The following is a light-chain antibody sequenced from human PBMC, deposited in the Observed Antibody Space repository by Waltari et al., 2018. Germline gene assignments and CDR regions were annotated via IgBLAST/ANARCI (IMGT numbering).Light chain of an antibody. CDR3: CSYAGARGLI. V-gene: IGLV2-23*02. Sequence: HSALTQPASVSVSPGQPITISCTGTSSEIRRYLFVYCYQQHPGKAPKLLLYEVTERHSGVFNRFSGSKSGNTASLTISGLQAEDEADYYCCSYAGARGLIFGGGTKVTVL. J-gene: IGLJ2*01. CDR1: SSEIRRYLF. CDR2: EVT.